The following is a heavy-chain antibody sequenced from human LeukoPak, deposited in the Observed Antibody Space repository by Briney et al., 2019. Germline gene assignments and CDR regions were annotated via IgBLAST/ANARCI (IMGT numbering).Heavy chain of an antibody. CDR1: GFTFSSYS. CDR2: ISSSSYI. J-gene: IGHJ4*02. V-gene: IGHV3-21*01. D-gene: IGHD1-26*01. Sequence: PGGSLRLSCAASGFTFSSYSMNWVRQAPGKGLEWVSSISSSSYIYYADSVKGRFTISRDNAKNSLYLQMNSLRAEDTAVYYCARGSVELELLTPNFDYWGQGTLVTVSS. CDR3: ARGSVELELLTPNFDY.